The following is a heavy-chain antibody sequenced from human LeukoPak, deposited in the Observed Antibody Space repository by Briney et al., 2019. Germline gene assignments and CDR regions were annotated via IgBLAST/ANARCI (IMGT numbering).Heavy chain of an antibody. D-gene: IGHD3-3*01. CDR1: GYTFTGYY. J-gene: IGHJ4*02. Sequence: ASVKVSCKASGYTFTGYYMHWVRQAPGQGLEWMGWINPNSGGTNYAQKFQGRVTMTRDTSISTAYMELSRLRSDDTAVYYCARVNYDFWSGYYYPYWGQGTLVTVSS. CDR2: INPNSGGT. V-gene: IGHV1-2*02. CDR3: ARVNYDFWSGYYYPY.